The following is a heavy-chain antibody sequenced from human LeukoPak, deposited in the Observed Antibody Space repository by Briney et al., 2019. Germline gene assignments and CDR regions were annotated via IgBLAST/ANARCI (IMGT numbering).Heavy chain of an antibody. CDR2: ISPGSGII. J-gene: IGHJ6*03. CDR1: GFSFSRRG. D-gene: IGHD3-16*01. V-gene: IGHV3-48*04. CDR3: DRIDGPTVYTYYMDL. Sequence: GGSLTLSCVISGFSFSRRGMNLFLHPPGRDLEWFSYISPGSGIIYYAESVKGRFTVSRDDAKNSLYLQMNTLRAEDTAVYYCDRIDGPTVYTYYMDLWGKGTTVTVAS.